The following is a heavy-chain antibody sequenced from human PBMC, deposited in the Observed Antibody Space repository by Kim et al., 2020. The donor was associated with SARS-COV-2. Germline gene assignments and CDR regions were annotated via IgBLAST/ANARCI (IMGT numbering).Heavy chain of an antibody. J-gene: IGHJ3*01. Sequence: SETLSLTCTVSGGSISSSSYYWGWIRQPPGKGLEWIGSIYYSGSTYYNPSLKSRVTISVDTSKNQFSLKLSSVTAADTAVYYCASIVLVTGDPPPNDAF. CDR3: ASIVLVTGDPPPNDAF. CDR2: IYYSGST. V-gene: IGHV4-39*01. D-gene: IGHD2-21*02. CDR1: GGSISSSSYY.